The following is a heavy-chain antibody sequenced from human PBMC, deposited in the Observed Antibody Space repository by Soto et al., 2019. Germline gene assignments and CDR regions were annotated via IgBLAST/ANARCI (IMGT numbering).Heavy chain of an antibody. CDR2: IYYSGST. Sequence: SETLSLTCTVSGGSISSYYWSWIRQPPGKGLEWIGYIYYSGSTNYNPSLKSRVTISVDASKNQFSLKLSSVTAADTAVYYCARGEGSPYYGMDVWGQGTTVTVSS. V-gene: IGHV4-59*01. CDR3: ARGEGSPYYGMDV. J-gene: IGHJ6*02. D-gene: IGHD1-26*01. CDR1: GGSISSYY.